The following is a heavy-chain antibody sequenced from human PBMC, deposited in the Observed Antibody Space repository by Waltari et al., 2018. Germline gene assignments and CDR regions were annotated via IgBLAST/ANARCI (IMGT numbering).Heavy chain of an antibody. Sequence: QVQLQESGPGLVKPSETLSLTCAVSGYSISSGYYWGWIRQPPGKGLEWIGSIYHSGSTYYTPSLKSRVTISVDTAKNQFSLKLSSVTAADTAVYYCARVGGVTGTAYYFDYWGQGTLVTVSS. J-gene: IGHJ4*02. D-gene: IGHD1-7*01. CDR1: GYSISSGYY. V-gene: IGHV4-38-2*01. CDR2: IYHSGST. CDR3: ARVGGVTGTAYYFDY.